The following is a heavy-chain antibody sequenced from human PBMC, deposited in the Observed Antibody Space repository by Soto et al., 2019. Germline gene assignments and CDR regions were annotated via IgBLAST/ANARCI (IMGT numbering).Heavy chain of an antibody. J-gene: IGHJ4*02. CDR3: ASHNYGDYPFDY. D-gene: IGHD4-17*01. Sequence: ASVKVSCKVSGYTLTELSMHWVRQAPGKGLEWMGGFDPEDGETIYARKFQGRVTMTQDTSTDTAYMELSSLTSEDTAAYYCASHNYGDYPFDYWGQGTLVTVSS. CDR2: FDPEDGET. CDR1: GYTLTELS. V-gene: IGHV1-24*01.